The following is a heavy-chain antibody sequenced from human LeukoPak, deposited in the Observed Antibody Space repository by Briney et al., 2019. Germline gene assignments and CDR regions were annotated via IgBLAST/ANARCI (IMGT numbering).Heavy chain of an antibody. CDR1: GFTFSSYS. D-gene: IGHD6-19*01. CDR3: ARDHIAVAGVD. Sequence: GGSLRLSCAASGFTFSSYSMNWVRQAPGKGLEWVSSISSSSSYIYYADSVKGRFTISRDNAKNSLYLQMNSLRAEDTAVYYCARDHIAVAGVDWGQGTLVTVSS. V-gene: IGHV3-21*01. J-gene: IGHJ4*02. CDR2: ISSSSSYI.